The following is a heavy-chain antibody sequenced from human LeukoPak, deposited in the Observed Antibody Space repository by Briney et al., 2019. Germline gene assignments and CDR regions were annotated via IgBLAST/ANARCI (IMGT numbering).Heavy chain of an antibody. CDR3: VRLRGNYDSSGYIKGSNKWIDP. CDR1: GGSISSGGYY. Sequence: KSSETLSLTCTVSGGSISSGGYYWSWIRQPPGKGLEWIGYIYYSGSTKYNPSLKSRVTISVDTSKNQFSLKLSSVTAADTAVYYCVRLRGNYDSSGYIKGSNKWIDPWGQGTLVTVSS. CDR2: IYYSGST. J-gene: IGHJ5*02. V-gene: IGHV4-61*08. D-gene: IGHD3-22*01.